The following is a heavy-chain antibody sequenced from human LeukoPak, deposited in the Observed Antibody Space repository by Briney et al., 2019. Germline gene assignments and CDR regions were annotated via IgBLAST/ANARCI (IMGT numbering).Heavy chain of an antibody. CDR3: AKELGWLQGTYYYYLDV. CDR2: IRFDGNEK. D-gene: IGHD5-24*01. CDR1: GFTFSSYE. J-gene: IGHJ6*03. V-gene: IGHV3-30*02. Sequence: GGSPRLSCAASGFTFSSYEMNWVRQAPGKGLEWVASIRFDGNEKYHADSVEGRFTIFRDNSKTTLYLQLNTLRHDDTAVYYCAKELGWLQGTYYYYLDVWGRGTTVTISS.